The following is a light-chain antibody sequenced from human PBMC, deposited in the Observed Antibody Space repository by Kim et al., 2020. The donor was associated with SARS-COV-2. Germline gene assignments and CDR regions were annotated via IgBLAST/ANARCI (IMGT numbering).Light chain of an antibody. V-gene: IGKV1-39*01. J-gene: IGKJ5*01. Sequence: PVGDSATITCRASQSISTHVHWYQQKPGKAPKLLIYAASTLEDGVPSRFVGGGSGTDFTLTIYSLQPEDFATYFCQQTYSSLHITFGQGTRLEIK. CDR2: AAS. CDR1: QSISTH. CDR3: QQTYSSLHIT.